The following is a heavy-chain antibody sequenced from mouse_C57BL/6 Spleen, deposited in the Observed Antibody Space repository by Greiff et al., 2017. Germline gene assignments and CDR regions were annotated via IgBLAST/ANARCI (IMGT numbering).Heavy chain of an antibody. CDR2: INPSTGGT. CDR3: ARSYTHFDY. V-gene: IGHV1-42*01. Sequence: EVQLQQSGPELVKPGASVKISCKASGYSFTGYYMNWVKQSPEKSLEWIGEINPSTGGTTYNQKFKAKATLTVDKSSSTAYMQLKSLTSEDSAVYYCARSYTHFDYWGQGTTLTVSS. CDR1: GYSFTGYY. J-gene: IGHJ2*01.